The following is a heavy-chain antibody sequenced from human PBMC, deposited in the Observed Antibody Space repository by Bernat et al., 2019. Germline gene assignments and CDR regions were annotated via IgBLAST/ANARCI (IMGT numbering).Heavy chain of an antibody. CDR2: SNWNGANI. D-gene: IGHD5-18*01. J-gene: IGHJ4*02. V-gene: IGHV3-9*01. CDR1: GFTFEDYA. CDR3: ARDISDTSTTIDY. Sequence: EVQLVESGGGLVQPDRSLRLSCAAFGFTFEDYAMHWVRQAPGKGLEWVSTSNWNGANIIYADSVKGRFTISRDNAKNSLYLQMNSLRAEDTAFYYCARDISDTSTTIDYWGQGTLVTVSS.